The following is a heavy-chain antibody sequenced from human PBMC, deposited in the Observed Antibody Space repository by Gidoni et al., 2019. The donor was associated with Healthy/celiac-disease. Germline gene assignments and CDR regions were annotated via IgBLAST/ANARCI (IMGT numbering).Heavy chain of an antibody. CDR1: GSSISSGGYY. D-gene: IGHD3-22*01. Sequence: QVQLQESGPGLVKPSQTLSLTCTVSGSSISSGGYYWSWIRQHPGKGLEWIGYIYYSGSNYYNPSLKSRVTISVDTSKNQFSLKLSSVTAADTAVYYCARECYYDSSGYYYFDYWGQGTLVTVSS. V-gene: IGHV4-31*03. CDR3: ARECYYDSSGYYYFDY. J-gene: IGHJ4*02. CDR2: IYYSGSN.